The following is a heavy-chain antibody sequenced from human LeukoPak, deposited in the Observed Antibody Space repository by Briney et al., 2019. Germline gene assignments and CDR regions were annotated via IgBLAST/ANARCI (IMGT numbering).Heavy chain of an antibody. V-gene: IGHV3-33*01. CDR2: IWYDGSNK. J-gene: IGHJ3*02. CDR3: AREYYYDSSLAFDI. CDR1: GFTFSSYG. D-gene: IGHD3-22*01. Sequence: GGSLRLSCAASGFTFSSYGMDWVRQAPGKRLEWVAAIWYDGSNKHYADSVKGRFTISRDNSKNTLYLQMNSLRAEDTAVYYCAREYYYDSSLAFDIWGQGTMVTVSS.